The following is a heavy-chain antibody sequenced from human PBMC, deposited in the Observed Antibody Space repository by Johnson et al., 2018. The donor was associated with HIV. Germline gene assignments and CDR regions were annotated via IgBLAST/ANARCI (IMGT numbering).Heavy chain of an antibody. J-gene: IGHJ3*02. V-gene: IGHV3-30*04. CDR1: GFIFSNYA. CDR2: ISYDGSNK. D-gene: IGHD1-26*01. CDR3: AKDDRELDAFDI. Sequence: QVQLVESGGGVVQPGRSLRLSCAASGFIFSNYAMHWVRQAPGKGLEWVAIISYDGSNKYYADSVKGRFTISRDNSKNTLYLQMNSLRAEDTAVYYCAKDDRELDAFDIWGQGTMVTVSS.